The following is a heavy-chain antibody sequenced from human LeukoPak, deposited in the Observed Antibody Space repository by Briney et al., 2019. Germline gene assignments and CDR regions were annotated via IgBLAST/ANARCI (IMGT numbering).Heavy chain of an antibody. CDR1: GFIFSKYA. Sequence: PGGSLRLSCEVSGFIFSKYAMAWVRQRPGKGLEWISTITDNGESTYYADSVKGRFNISRDNSKNTLSLHMNSLRAEDTAVYYCANAPYFYDSFSGAAPFDYWGQGTLVAVSS. V-gene: IGHV3-23*01. D-gene: IGHD3-10*01. CDR2: ITDNGEST. J-gene: IGHJ4*02. CDR3: ANAPYFYDSFSGAAPFDY.